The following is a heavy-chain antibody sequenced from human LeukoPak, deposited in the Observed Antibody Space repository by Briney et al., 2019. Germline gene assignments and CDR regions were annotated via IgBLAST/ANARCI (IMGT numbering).Heavy chain of an antibody. J-gene: IGHJ4*02. CDR2: INHSGST. CDR1: GGSFSGYY. V-gene: IGHV4-34*01. D-gene: IGHD3-22*01. CDR3: ARSLNTYYYDSSGYYYVDY. Sequence: PSETLSLTCVVYGGSFSGYYWSWIRQPPGKGLEWIGEINHSGSTNYNPSPKSRVTISVDTSKNQFSLKLSSVTAADTAVYYCARSLNTYYYDSSGYYYVDYWGQGALVTVSS.